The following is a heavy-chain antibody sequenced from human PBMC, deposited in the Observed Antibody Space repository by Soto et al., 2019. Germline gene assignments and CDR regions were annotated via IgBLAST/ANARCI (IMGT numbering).Heavy chain of an antibody. V-gene: IGHV4-59*01. CDR2: IYYSGST. Sequence: SETLSLTCTVSGGSISSYYWSWIRQPPGKGLEWIGYIYYSGSTNYNPSLKSRVTISEDTSKNQFSQKLSSVTAADTAVYYCVRGSYDILTGYMAQFSLPYFDYWGQGTLVTVSS. CDR1: GGSISSYY. CDR3: VRGSYDILTGYMAQFSLPYFDY. J-gene: IGHJ4*02. D-gene: IGHD3-9*01.